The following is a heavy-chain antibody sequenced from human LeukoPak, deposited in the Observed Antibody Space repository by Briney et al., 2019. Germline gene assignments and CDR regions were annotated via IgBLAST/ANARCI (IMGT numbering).Heavy chain of an antibody. CDR1: DDSISTNNYY. Sequence: SETLTHTCTVSDDSISTNNYYWSWIRQPPGKGLEWVGTLHFSGTPYYSPSLNSRVSISVDTSKNQFSLMLKSVTATDTAVYYCTRGGDAYKLGNLWRKGPLVTVSS. CDR2: LHFSGTP. CDR3: TRGGDAYKLGNL. D-gene: IGHD5-24*01. J-gene: IGHJ5*02. V-gene: IGHV4-39*01.